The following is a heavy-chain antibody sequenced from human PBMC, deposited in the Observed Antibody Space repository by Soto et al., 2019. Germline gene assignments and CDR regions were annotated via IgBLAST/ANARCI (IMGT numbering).Heavy chain of an antibody. V-gene: IGHV3-33*01. CDR2: IWYDGSNK. Sequence: QVQLVESGGGVVQPGRSLRLSCAASGFTFSSYGMHWVRQAPGKGLEWVAVIWYDGSNKYYADSVKGRFTISRDNSKNTLYLQMNSQRAEDTAVYYCAREYGGNFGYWGQGTLVTVSS. D-gene: IGHD2-15*01. J-gene: IGHJ4*02. CDR1: GFTFSSYG. CDR3: AREYGGNFGY.